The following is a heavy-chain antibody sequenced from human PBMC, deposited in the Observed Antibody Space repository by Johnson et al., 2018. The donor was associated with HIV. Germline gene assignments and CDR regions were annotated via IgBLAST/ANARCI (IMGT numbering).Heavy chain of an antibody. CDR2: IYSGGST. D-gene: IGHD5-24*01. V-gene: IGHV3-66*01. CDR1: GFTVSSNY. J-gene: IGHJ3*02. CDR3: ARDEPYNLNAFDI. Sequence: VQLVESGGGVVQPGGSLRLSCAASGFTVSSNYMSWVRQAPGKGLEWVSVIYSGGSTYYADSVKGRFTISRDNSKNTLYLQMNSLRAEDTAVYYCARDEPYNLNAFDIWGQGTMVTVSS.